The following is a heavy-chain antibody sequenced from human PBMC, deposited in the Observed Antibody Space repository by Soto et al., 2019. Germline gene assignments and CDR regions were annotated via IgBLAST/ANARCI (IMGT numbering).Heavy chain of an antibody. Sequence: RPPGKGLEWIGYIYYSGSTNYNPSLKSRVTISVDTSKKQFSLKLSSVTAADTAGYYFARGKVSSGWWFDYWGQGRLVTVSS. D-gene: IGHD6-19*01. J-gene: IGHJ4*02. V-gene: IGHV4-59*01. CDR3: ARGKVSSGWWFDY. CDR2: IYYSGST.